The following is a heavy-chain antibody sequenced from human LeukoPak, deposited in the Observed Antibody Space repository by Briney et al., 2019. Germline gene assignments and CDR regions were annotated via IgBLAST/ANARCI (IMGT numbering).Heavy chain of an antibody. CDR3: AKGSSSGWSKFDY. CDR1: GFNVSSSY. Sequence: GGSLRLSCVVSGFNVSSSYMNWVRQAPGKGLEWVSVLYNSGTTFYAASVRGRFNISRDNSKNTLYLQMNSLRAEDTAVYYCAKGSSSGWSKFDYWGQGTLVTVSS. CDR2: LYNSGTT. D-gene: IGHD6-19*01. J-gene: IGHJ4*02. V-gene: IGHV3-53*01.